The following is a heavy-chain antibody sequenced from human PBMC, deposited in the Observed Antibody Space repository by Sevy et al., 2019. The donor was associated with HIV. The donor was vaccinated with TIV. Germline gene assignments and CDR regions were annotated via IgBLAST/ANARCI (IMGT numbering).Heavy chain of an antibody. D-gene: IGHD2-15*01. Sequence: SETLSLTCAVSGGSISSGGYSWSWIRQLPGKGLEWIGYIYHSGSTYYNPSLKSRVTMSVDRSKNQFSLKLSSVTAADTAVYYCARGPVVPPGGFDYWGQGTLVTVSS. CDR1: GGSISSGGYS. J-gene: IGHJ4*02. CDR3: ARGPVVPPGGFDY. CDR2: IYHSGST. V-gene: IGHV4-30-2*01.